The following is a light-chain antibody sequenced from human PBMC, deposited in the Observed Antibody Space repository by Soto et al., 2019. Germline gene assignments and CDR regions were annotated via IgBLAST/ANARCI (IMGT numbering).Light chain of an antibody. CDR3: ATWDDSLNGVV. Sequence: QSVLTQPPSASGTPGQRVTISCSGSSSNIGRNAVNWYQQLPGTAPKLLIYSNNQRPSGVPDRFSGSKSGTSASLAISGLQSEDEADYCCATWDDSLNGVVFGGGTQLTVL. CDR2: SNN. J-gene: IGLJ2*01. V-gene: IGLV1-44*01. CDR1: SSNIGRNA.